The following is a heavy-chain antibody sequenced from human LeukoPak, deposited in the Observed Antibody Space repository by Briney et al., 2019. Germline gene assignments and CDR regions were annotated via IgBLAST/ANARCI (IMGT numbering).Heavy chain of an antibody. CDR1: GYTFTSYA. J-gene: IGHJ2*01. D-gene: IGHD2-21*02. V-gene: IGHV1-69*13. CDR3: VVTANPLGLDWYFDL. CDR2: IIPIFGTA. Sequence: ASVKVSCKASGYTFTSYAMHWVRQAPGQRLEWMGGIIPIFGTANYAQKFQGRVTITADESTSTAYMELSSLRSEDTAVYCCVVTANPLGLDWYFDLWGRGTLVTVSS.